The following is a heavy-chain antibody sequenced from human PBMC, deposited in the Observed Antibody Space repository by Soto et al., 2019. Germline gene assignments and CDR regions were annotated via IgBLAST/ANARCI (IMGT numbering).Heavy chain of an antibody. CDR2: VSYDTAYE. CDR3: AKVSISKSSAVTFDS. V-gene: IGHV3-30*18. D-gene: IGHD2-15*01. J-gene: IGHJ4*02. Sequence: QVQLVESGGGMVQPGTSLRLSCAVSGFTFSTSDMHWVRQAPGKGLEWVAVVSYDTAYENYADSVKGRFTISRDNSKNILYLQMNSLRAEDTAVYYCAKVSISKSSAVTFDSWGRGTLVTVSS. CDR1: GFTFSTSD.